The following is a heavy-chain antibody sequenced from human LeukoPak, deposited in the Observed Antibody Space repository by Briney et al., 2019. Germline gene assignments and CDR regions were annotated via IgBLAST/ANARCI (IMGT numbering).Heavy chain of an antibody. CDR1: GFTFDDYA. CDR2: IRYDGSGK. D-gene: IGHD3-10*01. CDR3: AKVGDSYGSGSCSY. J-gene: IGHJ4*02. V-gene: IGHV3-30*02. Sequence: GGSLRLSCAASGFTFDDYAMHWVRQAPGKGLEWVAFIRYDGSGKYYADSVKGRFTISRDNSKNTVYLQMNSLRAEDTAVYYCAKVGDSYGSGSCSYWGQGTLVTVSS.